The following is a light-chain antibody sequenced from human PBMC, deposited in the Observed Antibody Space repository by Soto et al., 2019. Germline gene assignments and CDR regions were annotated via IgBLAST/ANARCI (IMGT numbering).Light chain of an antibody. Sequence: DIVLTQSPATLSLSPGERATLSCRASQSVSSYLAWYQQKPGQAPRLLIYDASNRATGIPARFSGSGSGTAFTLTISSLGPEDSAVYYCHQRFNWPRTFGQGTKLEIK. V-gene: IGKV3-11*01. J-gene: IGKJ2*01. CDR1: QSVSSY. CDR3: HQRFNWPRT. CDR2: DAS.